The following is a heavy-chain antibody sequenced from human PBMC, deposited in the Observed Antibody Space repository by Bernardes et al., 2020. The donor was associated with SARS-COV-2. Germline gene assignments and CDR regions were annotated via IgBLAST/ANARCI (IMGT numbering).Heavy chain of an antibody. D-gene: IGHD2-2*01. V-gene: IGHV1-2*02. J-gene: IGHJ6*02. CDR1: GYTFTGYY. Sequence: ASVKVSCKASGYTFTGYYMHWVRQAPGQGLEWMGWINPNSGGTNYAQKFQGRVTMTRDTSISTAYMELSRLRSDDTAVYYCARDQPAAAADDYYYYYGMDVWGQGTTVTVSS. CDR3: ARDQPAAAADDYYYYYGMDV. CDR2: INPNSGGT.